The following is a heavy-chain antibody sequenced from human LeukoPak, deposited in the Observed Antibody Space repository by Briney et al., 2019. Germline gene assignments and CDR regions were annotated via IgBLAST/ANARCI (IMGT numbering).Heavy chain of an antibody. J-gene: IGHJ3*02. Sequence: GASVKVSCKTSGYTFNSHYVGWVRQAPGQGLEWMGWISGYNGKTNYAQKLQGRVTMTTDTSMTTAYMELRSLRSDDTAVYYCARVICSGDSCYPPSAVDIWGQGTMVTVSS. D-gene: IGHD2-15*01. CDR1: GYTFNSHY. CDR3: ARVICSGDSCYPPSAVDI. V-gene: IGHV1-18*01. CDR2: ISGYNGKT.